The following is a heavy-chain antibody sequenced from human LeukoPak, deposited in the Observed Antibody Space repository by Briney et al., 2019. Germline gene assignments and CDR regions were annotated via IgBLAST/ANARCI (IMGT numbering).Heavy chain of an antibody. J-gene: IGHJ4*01. CDR1: GASVSSFGYY. V-gene: IGHV4-39*02. D-gene: IGHD2-8*01. CDR3: ASRYCPSSACHLIGAY. CDR2: LYSGGST. Sequence: SETLSLTCTVSGASVSSFGYYWGWFRQSPGEGLEFIGSLYSGGSTYYNPSLKSRVTVSVDTSKNLFSLKLTSVTAADTAIYYCASRYCPSSACHLIGAYWGHGTLVTVSS.